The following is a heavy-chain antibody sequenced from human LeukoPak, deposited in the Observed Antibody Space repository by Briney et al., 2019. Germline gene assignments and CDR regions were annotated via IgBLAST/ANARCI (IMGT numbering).Heavy chain of an antibody. CDR2: IYPGDSDT. D-gene: IGHD3-22*01. CDR1: GYSFTTHW. J-gene: IGHJ3*02. V-gene: IGHV5-51*01. CDR3: ARPGLTMIVDAFDI. Sequence: GESLKISCKASGYSFTTHWIGWVRQMPGKGLEWMGIIYPGDSDTRYSPSFQGQVTISADKSISTAYLQWSSLKASDTAMYYCARPGLTMIVDAFDIWGQGTMVTVSS.